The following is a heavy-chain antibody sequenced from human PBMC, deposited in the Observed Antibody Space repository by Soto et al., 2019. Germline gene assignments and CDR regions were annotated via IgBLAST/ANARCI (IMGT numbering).Heavy chain of an antibody. CDR2: IYYSGST. J-gene: IGHJ4*02. CDR3: ATFGVIGEPFGY. CDR1: GGSISSGDYY. D-gene: IGHD3-10*01. V-gene: IGHV4-30-4*01. Sequence: QVQLQESGPGLVKPSQTLSLTCTVSGGSISSGDYYWSWIRQPPGKGLEWIGYIYYSGSTYYNPSLKSRVTLVLDTPSNQFSLRLSSLTAADTAVYYCATFGVIGEPFGYWGQGSLVTVSS.